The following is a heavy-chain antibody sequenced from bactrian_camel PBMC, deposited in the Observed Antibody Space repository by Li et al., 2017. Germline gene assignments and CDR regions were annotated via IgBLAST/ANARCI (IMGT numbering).Heavy chain of an antibody. CDR3: SVPRNPLCHFVGY. CDR1: GYTYSSYC. V-gene: IGHV3S67*01. CDR2: LDSDTNT. Sequence: DVQLVESGGGSVQAGGSLRLSCAASGYTYSSYCMGWFRQAPGKEREAIAALDSDTNTNYADSVKGRFTISKDNAKSTLYLQMNSLTPEDTAKYSCSVPRNPLCHFVGYWSLGTQVTVS. J-gene: IGHJ4*01.